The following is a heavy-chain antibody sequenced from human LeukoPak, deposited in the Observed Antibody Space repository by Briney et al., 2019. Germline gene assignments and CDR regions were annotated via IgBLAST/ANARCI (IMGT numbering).Heavy chain of an antibody. V-gene: IGHV1-2*02. CDR3: ARDGKYSSSWYGPPNWFDP. J-gene: IGHJ5*02. CDR1: GYTFTGYY. D-gene: IGHD6-13*01. CDR2: INPNSGGT. Sequence: GASVKVSCKASGYTFTGYYMHWVRQAPGQGLEWMGWINPNSGGTNYAQKFQGRVTMTRDTSISTAYMELSRLRSDDTAVYYCARDGKYSSSWYGPPNWFDPWGQGTLVTVSS.